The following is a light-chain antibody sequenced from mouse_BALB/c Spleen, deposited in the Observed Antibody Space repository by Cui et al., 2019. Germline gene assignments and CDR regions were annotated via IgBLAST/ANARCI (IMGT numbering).Light chain of an antibody. V-gene: IGKV6-23*01. CDR3: QQYNNYPPSLT. CDR2: WAS. CDR1: QDVGTA. Sequence: DIVMTQSHKFVSTSVGDRVSITCKASQDVGTAVAWYQQKPGQSPKLLIYWASTRHTGVPDRFTGSGSGTDFTLTISNMQSEDLADYFCQQYNNYPPSLTFGAGTKLEL. J-gene: IGKJ5*01.